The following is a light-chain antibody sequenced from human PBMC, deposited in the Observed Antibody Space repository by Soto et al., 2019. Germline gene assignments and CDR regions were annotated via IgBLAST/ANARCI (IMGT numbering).Light chain of an antibody. CDR3: QQSYSTPPWT. J-gene: IGKJ1*01. Sequence: DIQMTQSPSSLSASVGERVTITCRASQSISSYLNWYQQKPGNAPKLLIYAASSLQSGVPSRFSGSGSGTDFTLTISSLQPEDFATYYCQQSYSTPPWTVGQGTKVDSK. CDR1: QSISSY. CDR2: AAS. V-gene: IGKV1-39*01.